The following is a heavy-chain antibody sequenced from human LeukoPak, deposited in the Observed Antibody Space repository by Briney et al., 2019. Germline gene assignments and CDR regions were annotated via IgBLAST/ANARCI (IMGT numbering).Heavy chain of an antibody. V-gene: IGHV1-69*05. D-gene: IGHD3-10*01. CDR2: IIPIFGTA. CDR1: GGTFSSYA. Sequence: ASVKVSCKASGGTFSSYAISWVRQAPGQGLEWMGGIIPIFGTANYAQKFQGRVTMTRDMSTSTVYMELSSLRSEGTAVYYCARGPYYYGSGSYLGYWGQGTLVTVSS. J-gene: IGHJ4*02. CDR3: ARGPYYYGSGSYLGY.